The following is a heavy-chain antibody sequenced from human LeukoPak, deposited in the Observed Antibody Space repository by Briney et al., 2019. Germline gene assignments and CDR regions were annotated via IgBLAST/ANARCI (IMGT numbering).Heavy chain of an antibody. CDR2: IRSKANSYAT. J-gene: IGHJ5*02. D-gene: IGHD6-13*01. CDR3: TRPRSLIAAAGANWFDP. CDR1: GFTFSGSA. V-gene: IGHV3-73*01. Sequence: PGGPLRLSCAASGFTFSGSAMHWVRQASGKGLEWVGRIRSKANSYATAYAASVKGRFTISRDDSKNTAYLQMNSLKTEDTAVYYCTRPRSLIAAAGANWFDPWGQGTLVTVSS.